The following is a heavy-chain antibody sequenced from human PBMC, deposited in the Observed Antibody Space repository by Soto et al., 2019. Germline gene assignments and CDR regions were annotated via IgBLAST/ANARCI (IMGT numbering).Heavy chain of an antibody. Sequence: PSETLSLTCTVSGGSISSYYWSWIRQPPGKGLEWIGYIYYSGSTNYNPSLKSRVTISVDTSKNQFSLKLSSVTAADTAVYYCARVGRWFGPYENWFDPWGQGTLVTVSS. V-gene: IGHV4-59*01. CDR3: ARVGRWFGPYENWFDP. J-gene: IGHJ5*02. D-gene: IGHD3-10*01. CDR1: GGSISSYY. CDR2: IYYSGST.